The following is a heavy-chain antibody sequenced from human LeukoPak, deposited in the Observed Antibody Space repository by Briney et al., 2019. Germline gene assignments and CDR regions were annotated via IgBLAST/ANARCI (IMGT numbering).Heavy chain of an antibody. V-gene: IGHV4-61*02. CDR1: GGSISSGSYY. J-gene: IGHJ4*02. Sequence: TSETLSLTCTVSGGSISSGSYYWSWIRQPAGKGLEWIGRIYTSGSTNYNPSLKSRVTISVDTSKNQFSLKLSSVTAADTAVFYCARSGSSTFDYWGQGTLVTVSS. D-gene: IGHD6-19*01. CDR2: IYTSGST. CDR3: ARSGSSTFDY.